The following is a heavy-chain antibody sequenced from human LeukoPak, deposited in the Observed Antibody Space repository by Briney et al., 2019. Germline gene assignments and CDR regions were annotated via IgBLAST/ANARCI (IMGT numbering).Heavy chain of an antibody. J-gene: IGHJ3*02. CDR1: GHSFNAYY. CDR2: IIPIFGTA. V-gene: IGHV1-69*13. CDR3: ARESSLRYFDWLLTDAFDI. Sequence: EASMKVSCKASGHSFNAYYIHWVRQAPGQGLEWMGGIIPIFGTANYAQKFQGRVTITADESTSTAYMELSSLRSEDTAVYYCARESSLRYFDWLLTDAFDIWGQGTMVTVSS. D-gene: IGHD3-9*01.